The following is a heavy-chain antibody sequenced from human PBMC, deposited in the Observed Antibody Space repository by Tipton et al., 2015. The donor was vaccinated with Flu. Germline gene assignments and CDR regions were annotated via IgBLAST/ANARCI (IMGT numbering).Heavy chain of an antibody. CDR1: GFTFSTYE. Sequence: QLVQSGGGLVQPGRSLRLSCSASGFTFSTYEMSWVRQAPGKGLEWVSAISGGGAIRYFADSVKGRFTISRDNSKNMLYLHMSSLRPEDTAIYYCAKVIPELVAGLDYWGQGTLVTVPS. CDR3: AKVIPELVAGLDY. CDR2: ISGGGAIR. D-gene: IGHD6-19*01. J-gene: IGHJ4*02. V-gene: IGHV3-23*04.